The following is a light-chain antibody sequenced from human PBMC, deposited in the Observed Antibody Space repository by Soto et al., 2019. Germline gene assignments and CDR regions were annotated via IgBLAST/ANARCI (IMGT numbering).Light chain of an antibody. CDR1: SSNIGGNS. J-gene: IGLJ1*01. Sequence: QSVLTQPPSVSAAPGQKVTISFSGSSSNIGGNSVSWYQQLPGTAPKLLIYDDNKRPSGIPDRFSGSKSGTSATLGITGFQTGDEADYYCGSWDSRLSAYVLGTGTKVTVL. CDR3: GSWDSRLSAYV. CDR2: DDN. V-gene: IGLV1-51*01.